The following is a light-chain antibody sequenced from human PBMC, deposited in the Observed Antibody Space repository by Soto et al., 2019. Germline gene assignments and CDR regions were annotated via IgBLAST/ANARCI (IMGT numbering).Light chain of an antibody. CDR3: QQSYSLPRT. J-gene: IGKJ4*01. CDR2: AAS. CDR1: QSISNY. Sequence: DIQMTQSPSSLSASVGDRVTIACRASQSISNYLNWYQLKPGKAPQLLIYAASTLQSGVPSRFSGSGSGTDFTLSINSLQPEDFATYYCQQSYSLPRTFGGGTKVEIK. V-gene: IGKV1-39*01.